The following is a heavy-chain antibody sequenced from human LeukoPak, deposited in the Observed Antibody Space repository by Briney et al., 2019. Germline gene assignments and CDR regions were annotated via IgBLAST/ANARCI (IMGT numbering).Heavy chain of an antibody. V-gene: IGHV3-30*04. CDR3: ARSEHSSSSFDY. J-gene: IGHJ4*02. Sequence: HPGRSLRLSCAASGFTFSNYGMHWVRQAPGKGLEWVAVISYDGNNKYYADSVKGRFTISRDNARNSLYLQMNSLRAEDTAIYYCARSEHSSSSFDYWGQGTLVTVSS. D-gene: IGHD6-6*01. CDR2: ISYDGNNK. CDR1: GFTFSNYG.